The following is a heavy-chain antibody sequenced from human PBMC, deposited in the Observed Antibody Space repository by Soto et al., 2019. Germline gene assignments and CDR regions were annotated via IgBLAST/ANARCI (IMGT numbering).Heavy chain of an antibody. CDR2: ISGSGGST. D-gene: IGHD4-4*01. CDR3: AKDTVTTRRAYNMDV. V-gene: IGHV3-23*01. J-gene: IGHJ6*03. CDR1: GFTFSSYA. Sequence: GGSLRLSCAASGFTFSSYAMSWVRQAPRKGLEWVSAISGSGGSTYYADSVKGRFTISRDNSKNTLYLQMNSLRAEDTAVYYCAKDTVTTRRAYNMDVWGKGTTVTVSS.